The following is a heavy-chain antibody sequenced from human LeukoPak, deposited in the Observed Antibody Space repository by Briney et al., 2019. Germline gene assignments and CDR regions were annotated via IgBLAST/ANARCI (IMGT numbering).Heavy chain of an antibody. D-gene: IGHD6-25*01. CDR2: IYTSGST. J-gene: IGHJ3*02. V-gene: IGHV4-61*02. Sequence: SETLSLTCTVSGGSISSGSYYWSWIRQPAGKGLEWIGRIYTSGSTNYNPSLKSRVTISVDTSKNQFSLKLSSVTAADTAVYYCARSASHDAFDIWGQGTMVTVSS. CDR3: ARSASHDAFDI. CDR1: GGSISSGSYY.